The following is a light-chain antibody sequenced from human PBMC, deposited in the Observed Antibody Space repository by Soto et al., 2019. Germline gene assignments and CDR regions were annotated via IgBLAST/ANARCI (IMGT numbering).Light chain of an antibody. V-gene: IGLV2-14*01. CDR3: CSYAGNFIWV. CDR2: GVT. CDR1: SSDVGGYNY. Sequence: QSALTQPASVSGSPGQSVTISCTGTSSDVGGYNYVSWYQQLPGEAPKLIIYGVTDRPSGVSNRFSGSKSGNTASLTVSGLQAEDEGDYYCCSYAGNFIWVFGGGTKVTVL. J-gene: IGLJ3*02.